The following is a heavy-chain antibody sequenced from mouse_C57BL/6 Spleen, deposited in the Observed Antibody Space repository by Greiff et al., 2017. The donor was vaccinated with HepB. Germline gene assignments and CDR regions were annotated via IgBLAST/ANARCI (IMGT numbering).Heavy chain of an antibody. CDR2: ILPGSGST. CDR3: ARKGSYDYDRDYYAMDY. CDR1: GYTFTGYW. D-gene: IGHD2-4*01. J-gene: IGHJ4*01. V-gene: IGHV1-9*01. Sequence: VQLQQSGAELMKPGASVKLSCKATGYTFTGYWIEWVKQRPGHGLEWIGEILPGSGSTNYNEKFKGKATFTADTSSNTAYMQLSSLTTEDSAIYYCARKGSYDYDRDYYAMDYWGQGTSVTVSS.